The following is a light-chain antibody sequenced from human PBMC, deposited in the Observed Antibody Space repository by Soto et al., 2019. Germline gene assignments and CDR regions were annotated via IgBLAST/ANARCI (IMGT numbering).Light chain of an antibody. J-gene: IGKJ4*01. CDR2: GAS. CDR3: QQYGSSPLT. Sequence: EIELTQSPGSLSLSPGERGTLSCRASQSVSSNFLAWYQQKLGQAPRLLIYGASSRASGIPDRFSGSGSGTDFTLTISRLEPEDFAVYYCQQYGSSPLTFGGGAKVDIK. CDR1: QSVSSNF. V-gene: IGKV3-20*01.